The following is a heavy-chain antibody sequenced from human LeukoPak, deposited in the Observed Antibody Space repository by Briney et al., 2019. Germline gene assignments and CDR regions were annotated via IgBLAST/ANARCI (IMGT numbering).Heavy chain of an antibody. CDR1: GFIVSSNY. D-gene: IGHD6-19*01. CDR3: AKAYNSGWSPFDH. Sequence: PGGSLRLSCAASGFIVSSNYMNWVRQAPGKGLEWVSVISGSGGSTYNAASVKGRFTISRDNSKNILYLQMNSLRAEDTAIYYCAKAYNSGWSPFDHWGQGTLVTVSA. CDR2: ISGSGGST. J-gene: IGHJ4*02. V-gene: IGHV3-23*01.